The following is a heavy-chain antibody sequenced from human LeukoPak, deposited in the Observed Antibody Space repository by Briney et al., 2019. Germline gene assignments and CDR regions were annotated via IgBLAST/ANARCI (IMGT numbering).Heavy chain of an antibody. J-gene: IGHJ4*02. CDR2: ISGSGGST. V-gene: IGHV3-23*01. Sequence: GGSLRLSCAASGFTFSSYAMSWVRQAPGKGLEWVSAISGSGGSTYYADSVKGRFTISRDNSKNTLYLQMNSLRAEDTAVYYCAKVIGGSFVPQDYFDYWGQGTLVTVSS. CDR3: AKVIGGSFVPQDYFDY. D-gene: IGHD1-26*01. CDR1: GFTFSSYA.